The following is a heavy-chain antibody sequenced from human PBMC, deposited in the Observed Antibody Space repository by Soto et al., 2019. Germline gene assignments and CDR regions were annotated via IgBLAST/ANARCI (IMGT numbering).Heavy chain of an antibody. CDR3: ARDTGDGTFDF. CDR2: INAGYGNT. V-gene: IGHV1-3*01. D-gene: IGHD7-27*01. Sequence: GASVKVSCKASGYTFSSYAIHWVRQAPGQRLEWMGWINAGYGNTKSSQKFQDRVTISRDTSASTAYTELTSPRSEDTAVHYCARDTGDGTFDFWGQGTLVTVSS. J-gene: IGHJ4*02. CDR1: GYTFSSYA.